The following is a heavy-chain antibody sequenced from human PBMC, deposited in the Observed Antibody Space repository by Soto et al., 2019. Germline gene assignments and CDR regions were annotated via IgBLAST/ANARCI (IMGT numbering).Heavy chain of an antibody. CDR2: ISGSTGNT. V-gene: IGHV3-23*01. J-gene: IGHJ6*03. CDR3: ARLSGGSTYYMDV. Sequence: GGSLRLSCAASGFTFSSFAMRWVRQAPGKGLEWVSAISGSTGNTYYADSVKGRFTVSRDNSKNTAYLQMTSLGPEDTAVYYCARLSGGSTYYMDVWGKGTTVTVSS. CDR1: GFTFSSFA. D-gene: IGHD2-15*01.